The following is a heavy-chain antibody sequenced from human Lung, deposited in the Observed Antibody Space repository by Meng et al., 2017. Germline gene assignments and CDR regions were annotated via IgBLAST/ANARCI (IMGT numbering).Heavy chain of an antibody. J-gene: IGHJ4*02. CDR3: ARGPTTMAHDFDY. Sequence: QVELQESGPGRVKPSGSLSLTCAVSGGSISSSNWWSWVRQPPGKGLEWIGEIYHSGSTNYNPSLKSRVTISVDKSKNQFSLKLSSVTAADSAVYYCARGPTTMAHDFDYWGQGTLVTVSS. CDR2: IYHSGST. CDR1: GGSISSSNW. V-gene: IGHV4-4*02. D-gene: IGHD4-11*01.